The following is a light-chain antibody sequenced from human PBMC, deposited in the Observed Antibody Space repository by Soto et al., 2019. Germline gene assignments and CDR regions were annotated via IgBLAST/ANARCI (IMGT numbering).Light chain of an antibody. V-gene: IGKV3-11*01. CDR1: QSIGTY. CDR2: AAS. J-gene: IGKJ1*01. CDR3: QQNSNLQAT. Sequence: EIVLTQSPATLSLSPGDRATLSCRASQSIGTYVNWFQQKPGQPPRLLIYAASTRVTGIPDRISGSGSGTDFSLTISSLEPEDSAVYYCQQNSNLQATLGQGTKGEIK.